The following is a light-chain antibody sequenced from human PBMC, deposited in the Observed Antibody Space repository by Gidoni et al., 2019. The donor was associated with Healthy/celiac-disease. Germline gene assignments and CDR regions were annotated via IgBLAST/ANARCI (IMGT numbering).Light chain of an antibody. J-gene: IGKJ4*01. Sequence: EIVLTQSPATLSLSPGERATLSCRARQSVSSYLAWYQQKPGQAPRLLIYDASNRATGIPARFSGSGSGTDFTLTISSLEPEDFAVYYCQQRSNWPPRPTFGGXTKVEIK. CDR1: QSVSSY. V-gene: IGKV3-11*01. CDR3: QQRSNWPPRPT. CDR2: DAS.